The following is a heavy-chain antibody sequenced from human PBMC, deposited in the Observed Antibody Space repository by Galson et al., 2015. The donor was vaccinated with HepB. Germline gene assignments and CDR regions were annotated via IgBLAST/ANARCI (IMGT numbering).Heavy chain of an antibody. V-gene: IGHV3-23*01. Sequence: SLRLSCAATGFTFSSLSMTWVRQAPGKGLECVAAIGVNARRTDYADSVKGRFTISRDNSRNMLYLQMNNLRAEDTVVYYCAKGTTDVDYWGQGTLVTVSS. CDR3: AKGTTDVDY. J-gene: IGHJ4*02. CDR1: GFTFSSLS. D-gene: IGHD1-1*01. CDR2: IGVNARRT.